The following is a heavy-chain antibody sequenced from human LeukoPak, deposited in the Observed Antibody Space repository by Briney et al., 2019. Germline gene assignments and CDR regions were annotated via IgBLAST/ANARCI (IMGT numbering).Heavy chain of an antibody. J-gene: IGHJ4*02. CDR3: ASRLRFLGVDY. Sequence: PSETLSLTCTVSTDSIKGYYWSWIRQPAGKGLEWIGRIYTSGITNYNPSLKSRVTMSVDTSMNQFSLKLTSVTAADTAVYYCASRLRFLGVDYWGQGTLVTVSS. D-gene: IGHD3-3*01. CDR1: TDSIKGYY. V-gene: IGHV4-4*07. CDR2: IYTSGIT.